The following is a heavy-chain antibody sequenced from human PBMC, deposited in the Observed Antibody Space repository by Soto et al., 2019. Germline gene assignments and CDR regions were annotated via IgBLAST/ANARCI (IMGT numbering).Heavy chain of an antibody. CDR1: GGSISSSGYY. V-gene: IGHV4-39*01. Sequence: SETLSLTCTVSGGSISSSGYYWGWIRQPPGKGLEWIGSIYYSGSTYYNPSLKSRVTISVDTSKNQFSLKLSSVTAADTAVYYCARLRMDSLKYYYYYYGMDVWGQGTTVTVSS. D-gene: IGHD2-2*03. CDR3: ARLRMDSLKYYYYYYGMDV. CDR2: IYYSGST. J-gene: IGHJ6*02.